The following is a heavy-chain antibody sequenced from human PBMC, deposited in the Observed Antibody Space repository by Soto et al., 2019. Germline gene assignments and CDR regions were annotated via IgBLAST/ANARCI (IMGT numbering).Heavy chain of an antibody. CDR3: ARGLNGYSHYFDY. CDR2: INAGNGNT. J-gene: IGHJ4*02. Sequence: QVQLVQSGAEVKKPGASVKVSCKASGYTFTSYAMHWVRQAPRQRLEWMGWINAGNGNTKYSQKFQGRVTITRDTSASTAYMELSSLRSEDTAVYYCARGLNGYSHYFDYWGQGTLVTVSS. CDR1: GYTFTSYA. D-gene: IGHD5-18*01. V-gene: IGHV1-3*01.